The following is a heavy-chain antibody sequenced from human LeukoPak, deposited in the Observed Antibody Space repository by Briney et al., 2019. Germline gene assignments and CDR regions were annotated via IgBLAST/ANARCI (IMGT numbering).Heavy chain of an antibody. J-gene: IGHJ6*02. V-gene: IGHV3-23*01. D-gene: IGHD3-10*01. CDR2: LSGSGGST. CDR3: AQLVARSDYYGMDV. CDR1: EFTFSSYS. Sequence: GGSLRLSCAASEFTFSSYSMTWVRQAPGKGLEWVSALSGSGGSTFYADSVKGRFIISRDNSKNTLFLQMNSLRADDTAVYYCAQLVARSDYYGMDVWGQGTTVTVSS.